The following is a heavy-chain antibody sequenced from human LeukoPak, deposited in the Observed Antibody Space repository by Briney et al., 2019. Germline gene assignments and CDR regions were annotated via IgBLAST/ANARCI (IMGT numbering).Heavy chain of an antibody. CDR1: GGTFSSYA. Sequence: ASVKVSCKASGGTFSSYAISWVRQAPGQGLEWMGRINPNSGGTNYAQKFQGRVTMTRDTSISTAYMELSRLRSDDTAVYYCASFNDFWSGYPANWGQGTLVTVSS. V-gene: IGHV1-2*06. CDR3: ASFNDFWSGYPAN. D-gene: IGHD3-3*01. CDR2: INPNSGGT. J-gene: IGHJ4*02.